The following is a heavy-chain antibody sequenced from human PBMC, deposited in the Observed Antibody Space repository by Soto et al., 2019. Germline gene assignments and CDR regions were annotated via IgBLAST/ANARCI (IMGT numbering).Heavy chain of an antibody. CDR3: AGTTDITGKPPLDYYYMDV. J-gene: IGHJ6*03. Sequence: VASVKVSCKASGYTFTSYDINWVRQATGQGLEWMGWMNPNSGNTGYAQKFQGRVTMTRNTSISTAYMELSSLRSEDTAVYYCAGTTDITGKPPLDYYYMDVWGKGTTVTVSS. CDR2: MNPNSGNT. V-gene: IGHV1-8*01. D-gene: IGHD1-20*01. CDR1: GYTFTSYD.